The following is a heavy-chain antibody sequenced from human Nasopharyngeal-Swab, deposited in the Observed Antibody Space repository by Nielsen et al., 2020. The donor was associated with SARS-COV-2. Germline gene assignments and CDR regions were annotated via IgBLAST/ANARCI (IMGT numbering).Heavy chain of an antibody. CDR1: GFTFSSYE. J-gene: IGHJ2*01. CDR3: ARDKARYNWNLSLGWYFDL. D-gene: IGHD1-20*01. CDR2: ISSSGSTI. Sequence: GESLKVSWAASGFTFSSYEMNWVRQAPGKGLEWVSYISSSGSTIYYADSVKGRFTISRDNAKNSLYLQMNSLRAEDTAVYYCARDKARYNWNLSLGWYFDLWGRGTLVTVSS. V-gene: IGHV3-48*03.